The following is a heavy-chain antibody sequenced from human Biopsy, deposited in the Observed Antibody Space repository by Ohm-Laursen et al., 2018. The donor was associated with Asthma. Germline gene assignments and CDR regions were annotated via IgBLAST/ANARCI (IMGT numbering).Heavy chain of an antibody. CDR3: VSPPGY. J-gene: IGHJ4*02. Sequence: ILSLTCTVSGGSISSSSYYWGWIRRPPGKGLEFIGTIYYSGSTYYNPSLKSRVTLSVDASKNQFSLKLTSVTAADTAVYYCVSPPGYWGQGTRVTVSS. V-gene: IGHV4-39*01. CDR1: GGSISSSSYY. CDR2: IYYSGST.